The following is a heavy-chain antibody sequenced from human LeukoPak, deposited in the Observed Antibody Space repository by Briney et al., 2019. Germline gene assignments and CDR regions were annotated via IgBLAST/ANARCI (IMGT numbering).Heavy chain of an antibody. CDR2: IYYSGST. D-gene: IGHD2-8*01. CDR3: ARERASYCTTTWCGNWFDP. J-gene: IGHJ5*02. V-gene: IGHV4-30-4*08. CDR1: GGSISSGDYY. Sequence: PSQTLSLTCTVSGGSISSGDYYWNWIRQPPGKGLEWIGFIYYSGSTDYNPSLKSRVTISVDTSKNQFSLKLTSVTAADTAVYYCARERASYCTTTWCGNWFDPWGKGTLVSVSS.